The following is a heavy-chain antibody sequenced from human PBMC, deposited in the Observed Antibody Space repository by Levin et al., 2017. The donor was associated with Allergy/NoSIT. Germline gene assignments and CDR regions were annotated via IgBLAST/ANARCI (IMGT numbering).Heavy chain of an antibody. Sequence: ETLSLTCTVSGGSISSYYWSWIRQPPGKGLEWVSAISGSGGSTYYADSVKGRFTISRDNSKNTLYLQMNSLRAEDTAVYYCAKALPLLWFGSDYWGQGTLVTVSS. CDR2: ISGSGGST. D-gene: IGHD3-10*01. CDR1: GGSISSYY. V-gene: IGHV3-23*01. J-gene: IGHJ4*02. CDR3: AKALPLLWFGSDY.